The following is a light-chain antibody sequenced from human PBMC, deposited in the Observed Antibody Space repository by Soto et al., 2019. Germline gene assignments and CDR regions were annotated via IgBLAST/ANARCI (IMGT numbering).Light chain of an antibody. V-gene: IGKV3-15*01. J-gene: IGKJ1*01. CDR2: GAS. CDR1: RSVSSN. CDR3: QQYDNWPRT. Sequence: EIVMTQSPVTLSVSPGERATLSCRASRSVSSNLAWYQQKPGQAPRLLIHGASTRATGIPARFSGSGSGTEFILTISSLQSEDFTVYYCQQYDNWPRTFGQGTKMEIK.